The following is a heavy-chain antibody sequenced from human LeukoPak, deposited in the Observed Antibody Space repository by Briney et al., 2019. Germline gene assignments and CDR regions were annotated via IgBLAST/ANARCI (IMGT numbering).Heavy chain of an antibody. CDR1: GGSISSSSYY. V-gene: IGHV4-39*01. D-gene: IGHD6-13*01. Sequence: SESLSLTCTVSGGSISSSSYYWGWIRQPPGKGLDWFGSIYYSGSTYYNPSLKSRVTISVDTSKNQFSLKLSSVTAADTAVYYCARQSKGKQLVLDYWGQGTLVTVSS. CDR2: IYYSGST. J-gene: IGHJ4*02. CDR3: ARQSKGKQLVLDY.